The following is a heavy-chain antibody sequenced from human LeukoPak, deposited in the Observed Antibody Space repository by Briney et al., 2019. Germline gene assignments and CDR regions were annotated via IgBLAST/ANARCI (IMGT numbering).Heavy chain of an antibody. V-gene: IGHV5-10-1*01. CDR2: IDPSDSYS. J-gene: IGHJ4*02. CDR3: ARQLDYYDKRDY. Sequence: GESLKISCKGSGYIFTNYGISWVRQVPGKGLEWMGRIDPSDSYSNYGPSFQGHVTISADRSISTAYLQWRSLKASDTAMYYCARQLDYYDKRDYWGQGTLVTVAS. D-gene: IGHD3-22*01. CDR1: GYIFTNYG.